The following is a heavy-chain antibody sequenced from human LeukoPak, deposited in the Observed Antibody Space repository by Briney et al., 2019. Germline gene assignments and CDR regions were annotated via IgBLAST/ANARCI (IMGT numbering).Heavy chain of an antibody. CDR1: GGSISSSSYY. CDR2: IYYSGST. V-gene: IGHV4-39*01. D-gene: IGHD2-2*01. CDR3: ARQLGYCSSTSCYADKVDY. J-gene: IGHJ4*02. Sequence: SETLSLTCTVSGGSISSSSYYWGWIRQPPGKGLVWIGSIYYSGSTYYNPSLKSRVTISVDTSKNQFSLKLSSVTAADTAVYYCARQLGYCSSTSCYADKVDYWGQGTLVTVSS.